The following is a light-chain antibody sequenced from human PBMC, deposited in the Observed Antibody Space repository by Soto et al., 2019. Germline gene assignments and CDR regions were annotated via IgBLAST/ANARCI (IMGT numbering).Light chain of an antibody. CDR3: QTGGTGTWV. CDR1: SGHSSYA. CDR2: LNSDGSH. J-gene: IGLJ3*02. V-gene: IGLV4-69*01. Sequence: QLVLTQSPSASASLGASVKLTCTLSSGHSSYAIAWHQQQPEKGPRYLMKLNSDGSHSKGDGIPDRFSGSSSGAERYLTIPSLQSEAEADYYCQTGGTGTWVFGGGTKLTVL.